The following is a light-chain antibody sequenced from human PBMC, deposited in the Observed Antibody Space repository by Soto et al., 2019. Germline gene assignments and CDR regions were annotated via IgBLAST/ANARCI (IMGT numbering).Light chain of an antibody. Sequence: IQMTQTPNSLSASVRDRVTITCRASQSISSYLNWYQQKPGKAPKLLIYAASSLQSGVPSRFNGSGSGTDFTLTISSLQPEDFATYYCQQSYSTPWTFGQGTKVDIK. V-gene: IGKV1-39*01. CDR1: QSISSY. J-gene: IGKJ1*01. CDR2: AAS. CDR3: QQSYSTPWT.